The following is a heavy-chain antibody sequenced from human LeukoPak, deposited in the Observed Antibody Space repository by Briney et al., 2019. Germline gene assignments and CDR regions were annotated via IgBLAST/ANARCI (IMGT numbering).Heavy chain of an antibody. CDR3: AGSGSRLEWFGETMGYCDN. J-gene: IGHJ4*02. Sequence: ASVKGSCKASGYTFTNYGISWVRQAPGQGLEWIGWISAYNGNTNYAQNLQDRVTMTTDTSTSTAYMERSSLRCDDTTVSYIAGSGSRLEWFGETMGYCDNWGQGTLVTVSS. CDR1: GYTFTNYG. CDR2: ISAYNGNT. V-gene: IGHV1-18*01. D-gene: IGHD3-10*01.